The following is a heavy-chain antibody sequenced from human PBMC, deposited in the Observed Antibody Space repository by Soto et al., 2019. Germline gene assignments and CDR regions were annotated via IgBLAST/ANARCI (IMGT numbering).Heavy chain of an antibody. Sequence: EVQLVESGGGLVQPGGSLRLSCAASGFTFSDHYVDWVRQAPGKGLEWVGRIRNKANSYTTDYAASVKGRFTISRDDSKNSLYLQMDSLKTEDTAVYFCAREKYGSYYYFDSWGQGTPVTVSS. D-gene: IGHD2-15*01. J-gene: IGHJ4*02. V-gene: IGHV3-72*01. CDR2: IRNKANSYTT. CDR1: GFTFSDHY. CDR3: AREKYGSYYYFDS.